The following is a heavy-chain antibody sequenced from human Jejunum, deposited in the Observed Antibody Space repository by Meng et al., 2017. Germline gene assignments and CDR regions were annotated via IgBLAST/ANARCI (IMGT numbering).Heavy chain of an antibody. D-gene: IGHD1-26*01. Sequence: QLQLVRVAPGLTLTLASLFLVCSVSGGCVSRARYPWSWVRQRPGNELEWIGYASTHYNPSLKSRVTISVDTSKNLFSLRLTSVTAADSAVYCRARDHMGSLDYWGQGTLVTVSS. CDR1: GGCVSRARYP. CDR3: ARDHMGSLDY. CDR2: AST. J-gene: IGHJ4*02. V-gene: IGHV4-61*01.